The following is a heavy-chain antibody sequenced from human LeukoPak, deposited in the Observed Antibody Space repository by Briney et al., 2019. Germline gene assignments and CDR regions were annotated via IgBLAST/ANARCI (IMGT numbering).Heavy chain of an antibody. V-gene: IGHV4-39*01. CDR2: LYYDGRS. CDR1: GGSINSYNYY. J-gene: IGHJ4*02. D-gene: IGHD5-24*01. Sequence: SSETLSLTCTVSGGSINSYNYYWGWIRQPPGEGLEWVGSLYYDGRSYFNPSLSNRVSISVDTSKNQFSLKLNSVTAADTAVYYCARSLADDYNFNFWGQGTLVTVSS. CDR3: ARSLADDYNFNF.